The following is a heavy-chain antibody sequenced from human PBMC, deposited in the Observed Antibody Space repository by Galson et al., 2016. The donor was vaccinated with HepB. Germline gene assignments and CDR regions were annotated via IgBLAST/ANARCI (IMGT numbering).Heavy chain of an antibody. CDR3: GRGRIYFGDLTKDLVGGIDV. CDR2: ITLKYAET. V-gene: IGHV1-18*01. CDR1: GYTFNSHG. J-gene: IGHJ6*02. D-gene: IGHD3-10*01. Sequence: SVKVSCKASGYTFNSHGITWVRHAPGQGLEWLGWITLKYAETKYAQKFQGRVSLTTDTSTSTAYMELRSLRSDDTAVYYCGRGRIYFGDLTKDLVGGIDVWGQGTTVTVSS.